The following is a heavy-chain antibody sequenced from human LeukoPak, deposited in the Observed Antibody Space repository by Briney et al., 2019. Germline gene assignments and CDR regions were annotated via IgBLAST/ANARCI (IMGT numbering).Heavy chain of an antibody. D-gene: IGHD3-22*01. J-gene: IGHJ4*02. CDR3: ARGRGVHDSHTYDYFDY. CDR1: GYTFTSYY. Sequence: GASVKVSCTASGYTFTSYYIHWVRRAPGQGHWWMGIINPAGGSTTYAQKFQGSRLTLTRDTSTSTVYMELSSLRSEDTAVYYCARGRGVHDSHTYDYFDYWGQGSLVSVSS. V-gene: IGHV1-46*01. CDR2: INPAGGST.